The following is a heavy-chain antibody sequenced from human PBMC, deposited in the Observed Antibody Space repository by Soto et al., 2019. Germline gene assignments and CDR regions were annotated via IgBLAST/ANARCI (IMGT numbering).Heavy chain of an antibody. CDR1: GGTFSSYA. Sequence: SVKVSCKASGGTFSSYAISWVRQAPGQGLEWMGGIIPIFGTANYAQKFQGRVTITADESTSTAYMELSSLRSEDTAVYYCARDLAAGYSYGYFDYWGQGTLVTVSS. CDR2: IIPIFGTA. CDR3: ARDLAAGYSYGYFDY. D-gene: IGHD5-18*01. V-gene: IGHV1-69*13. J-gene: IGHJ4*02.